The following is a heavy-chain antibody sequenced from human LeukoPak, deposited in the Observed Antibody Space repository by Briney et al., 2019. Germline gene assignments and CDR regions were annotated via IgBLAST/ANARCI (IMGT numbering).Heavy chain of an antibody. Sequence: GGSLRLSCAASGFTFSSYALSWVRQAPGKGLEWVSGITDSGIGTYYADSVKGRFTISRDNSKNTLYLQMNSLRAEDTAMYYCAKDRGYSYGHSFDYWGQGTLVTVSS. J-gene: IGHJ4*02. CDR2: ITDSGIGT. V-gene: IGHV3-23*01. CDR3: AKDRGYSYGHSFDY. CDR1: GFTFSSYA. D-gene: IGHD5-18*01.